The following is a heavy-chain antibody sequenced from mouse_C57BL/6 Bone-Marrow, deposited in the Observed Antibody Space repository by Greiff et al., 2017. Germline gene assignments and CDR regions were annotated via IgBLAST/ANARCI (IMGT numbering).Heavy chain of an antibody. Sequence: QVQLQQSGAELVRPGASVTLSCKASGYTFTDYEMHWVKQTPVHGLAWIGAIDPETGGTAYNQKFKGKAILTADKSSSTAYMELRSLTSEDSAVYYCANYNCGGGFAYWGQGTLVTVSS. V-gene: IGHV1-15*01. CDR2: IDPETGGT. D-gene: IGHD2-4*01. CDR3: ANYNCGGGFAY. CDR1: GYTFTDYE. J-gene: IGHJ3*01.